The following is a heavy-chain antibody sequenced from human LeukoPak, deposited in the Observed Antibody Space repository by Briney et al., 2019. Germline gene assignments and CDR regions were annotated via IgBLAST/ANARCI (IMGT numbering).Heavy chain of an antibody. CDR2: INPNNGGT. CDR3: ARDDSYSSGWPTDY. J-gene: IGHJ4*02. Sequence: ASVKVSCKASGFTFTVYNIHWVRQAPGQGLEWMGWINPNNGGTNYAQKFQGRVTMTRDTSISTAYMELSRLRSDDTAVYYCARDDSYSSGWPTDYWGQGTLVTVSS. CDR1: GFTFTVYN. D-gene: IGHD6-19*01. V-gene: IGHV1-2*02.